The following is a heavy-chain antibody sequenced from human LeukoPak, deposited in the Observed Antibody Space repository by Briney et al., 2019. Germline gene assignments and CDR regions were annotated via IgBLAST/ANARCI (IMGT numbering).Heavy chain of an antibody. CDR1: GYRFTSYW. D-gene: IGHD3-22*01. Sequence: GESLKISCKGSGYRFTSYWIGWVRQMPGKGLEWMGIIYPGDSDTRYSPSFQGQVTISADKSISTAYLQWSSLKASDTAMYYCARLFLPYYYDSSGYYEFDYWGQGTLVTVSS. V-gene: IGHV5-51*01. J-gene: IGHJ4*02. CDR2: IYPGDSDT. CDR3: ARLFLPYYYDSSGYYEFDY.